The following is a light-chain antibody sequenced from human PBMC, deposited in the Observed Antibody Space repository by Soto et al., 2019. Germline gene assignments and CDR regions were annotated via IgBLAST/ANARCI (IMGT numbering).Light chain of an antibody. CDR1: SSDVGGYNY. V-gene: IGLV2-14*01. J-gene: IGLJ1*01. Sequence: QSALTQPASVSGSPGQSITICCTGTSSDVGGYNYVSWYQQHPGKAPKLMIYDVSNRPSGVSNRFSGSKSGNTASLTISGLQAEDEADYYCSSYTSSRTRVFGTGTKVTVL. CDR2: DVS. CDR3: SSYTSSRTRV.